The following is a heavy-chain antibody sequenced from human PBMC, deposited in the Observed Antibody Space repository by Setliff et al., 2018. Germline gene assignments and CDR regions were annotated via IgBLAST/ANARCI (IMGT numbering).Heavy chain of an antibody. CDR1: GFTFSTYA. CDR2: SSGSGGST. J-gene: IGHJ4*02. Sequence: GGSLRLSCAASGFTFSTYAMSWVRQAPGKGLYWVSGSSGSGGSTYYGDAVKGRFTISRDYSKNTLYLQMNSPRGEDTAVYYCAKDVGLGSGWSYFDYWGQGALVTVSS. D-gene: IGHD6-19*01. CDR3: AKDVGLGSGWSYFDY. V-gene: IGHV3-23*01.